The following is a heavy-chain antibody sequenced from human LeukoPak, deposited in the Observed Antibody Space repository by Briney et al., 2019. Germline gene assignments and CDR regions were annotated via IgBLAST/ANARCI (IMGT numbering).Heavy chain of an antibody. CDR2: IYYSGST. Sequence: SETLPLTCTVSGGSISSSSYYWGWIRQPPGKGLEWIGSIYYSGSTYYNPSLKSRVTISVDTSKNQFSLKLSSVTAADTAVYYCARILGGGPTGAFDIWGQGTMVTVSS. J-gene: IGHJ3*02. V-gene: IGHV4-39*01. CDR3: ARILGGGPTGAFDI. CDR1: GGSISSSSYY. D-gene: IGHD2-15*01.